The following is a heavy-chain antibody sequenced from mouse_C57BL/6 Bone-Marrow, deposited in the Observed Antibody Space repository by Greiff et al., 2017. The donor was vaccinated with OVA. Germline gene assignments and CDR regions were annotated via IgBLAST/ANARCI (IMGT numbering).Heavy chain of an antibody. V-gene: IGHV1-7*01. J-gene: IGHJ4*01. CDR1: GYTFTSYW. CDR3: AREGIYYGNYVGYYAMDY. Sequence: QVQLQQSGADLAKPGASVKLSCKASGYTFTSYWMHWVKQRPGQGLAWIGYINPSSGYSKYNQKFKDKATLTADKSSSTAYMQLSSLTYDDSAVYYCAREGIYYGNYVGYYAMDYWGQGTSVTVSS. D-gene: IGHD2-1*01. CDR2: INPSSGYS.